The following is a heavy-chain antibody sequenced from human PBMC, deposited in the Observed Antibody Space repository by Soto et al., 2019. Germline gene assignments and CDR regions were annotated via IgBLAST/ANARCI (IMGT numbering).Heavy chain of an antibody. Sequence: SLTRPRTCTLSRGCISNSSYYWNWARHPPRKGLEWTGSIYYTGTTYYNSSLTGRVSISVDTYKHHFYLRLRSVTATDTAAHYRARPHSISYYYARGCWGPGKTGSV. CDR1: RGCISNSSYY. J-gene: IGHJ6*01. CDR3: ARPHSISYYYARGC. V-gene: IGHV4-39*02. CDR2: IYYTGTT.